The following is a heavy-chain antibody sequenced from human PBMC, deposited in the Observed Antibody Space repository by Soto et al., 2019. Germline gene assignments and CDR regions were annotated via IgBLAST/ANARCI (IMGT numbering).Heavy chain of an antibody. CDR2: ITDSGTT. CDR1: GCSIRSACDY. CDR3: ARSRRNYFDP. V-gene: IGHV4-61*01. J-gene: IGHJ5*02. Sequence: SETLSLTCTVSGCSIRSACDYWRWIRQSPGKGLEWIGYITDSGTTKYNPSLKSRVTISVDTSKNQFSLKLSSVTAADTAVYYCARSRRNYFDPWGQGTPVTVSS.